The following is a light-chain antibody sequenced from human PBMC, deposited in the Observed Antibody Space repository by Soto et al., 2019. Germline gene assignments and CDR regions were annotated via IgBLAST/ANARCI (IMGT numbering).Light chain of an antibody. V-gene: IGKV1-39*01. J-gene: IGKJ1*01. Sequence: DIQMTQSPSSLSASVGDKVTIICRASQTISNFLNWYQQKPGKAPKLLIYAASGLQSGVPSRFSASGSGTDFTLTIASLQPEDFAVYYCQQYNNWPPWTFGQGTKVEIK. CDR1: QTISNF. CDR3: QQYNNWPPWT. CDR2: AAS.